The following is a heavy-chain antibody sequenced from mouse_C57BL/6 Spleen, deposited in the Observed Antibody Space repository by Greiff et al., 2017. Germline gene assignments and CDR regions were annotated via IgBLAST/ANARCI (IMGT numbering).Heavy chain of an antibody. D-gene: IGHD1-1*01. CDR1: GYTFTSYW. Sequence: VKLQQPGAELVKPGASVKMSCKASGYTFTSYWITWVKQRPGQGLEWIGDIYPGSGSTNYNEKFKSKATLTVDTSSSTAYMQLSSLTSEDSAVYYCARVYYYGSYYFDYWGQGTTLTVSS. J-gene: IGHJ2*01. CDR3: ARVYYYGSYYFDY. V-gene: IGHV1-55*01. CDR2: IYPGSGST.